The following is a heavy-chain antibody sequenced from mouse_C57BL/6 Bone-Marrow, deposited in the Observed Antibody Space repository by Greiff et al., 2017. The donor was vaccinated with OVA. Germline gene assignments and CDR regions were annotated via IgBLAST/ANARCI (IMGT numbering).Heavy chain of an antibody. Sequence: QVQLQQPGAELVKPGASVKLSCKASGYTFTSYWMHWVKQRPGQGLEWIGMIHPNSGSTNSNEKFKSKATLTVANTSSTAYMQLSSLTSEDSAVYYCARYPLYYYGSLDYWGQGTTLTVSS. CDR3: ARYPLYYYGSLDY. J-gene: IGHJ2*01. V-gene: IGHV1-64*01. CDR1: GYTFTSYW. D-gene: IGHD1-1*01. CDR2: IHPNSGST.